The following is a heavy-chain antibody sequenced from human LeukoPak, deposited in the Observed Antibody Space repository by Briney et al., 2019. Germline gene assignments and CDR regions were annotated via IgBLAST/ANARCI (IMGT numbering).Heavy chain of an antibody. D-gene: IGHD3-22*01. CDR2: ISSSSSTI. CDR1: GFTFSSYS. Sequence: GGSLRLSCAASGFTFSSYSMNWVRQAPGKGLEWISYISSSSSTIYYADSVKGRFTISRDNARNSLYLQMNSLRAEDTAVYYCARDGYYDSSGYSYYYYYMDVWGKGTTVTVSS. J-gene: IGHJ6*03. CDR3: ARDGYYDSSGYSYYYYYMDV. V-gene: IGHV3-48*04.